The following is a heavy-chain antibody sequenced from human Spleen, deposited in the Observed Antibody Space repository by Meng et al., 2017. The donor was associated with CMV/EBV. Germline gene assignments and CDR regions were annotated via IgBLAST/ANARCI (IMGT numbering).Heavy chain of an antibody. D-gene: IGHD5-12*01. CDR3: ARGNKWLRSTPFDY. J-gene: IGHJ4*02. CDR1: GGSFSGYY. V-gene: IGHV4-34*01. CDR2: INHSGST. Sequence: QVQLQQGGAGLLKPSETLSLTCAVYGGSFSGYYWSWIRQPPGKGLEWIGEINHSGSTNYNPSLKSRVTISVDTSKNQFSLKLSSVTAADTAVYYCARGNKWLRSTPFDYWGQGTLVTVSS.